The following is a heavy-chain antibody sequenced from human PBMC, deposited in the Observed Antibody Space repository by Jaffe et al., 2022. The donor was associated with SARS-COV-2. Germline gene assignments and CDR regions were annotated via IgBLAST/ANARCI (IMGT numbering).Heavy chain of an antibody. J-gene: IGHJ6*03. CDR2: IYPGDSDT. V-gene: IGHV5-51*01. CDR1: GYSFTSYW. Sequence: EVQLVQSGAEVKKPGESLKISCKGSGYSFTSYWIGWVRQMPGKGLEWMGIIYPGDSDTRYSPSFQGQVTISADKSISTAYLQWSSLKASDTAMYYCARCSNDILTGYYLPYYYYYMDVWGKGTTVTVSS. CDR3: ARCSNDILTGYYLPYYYYYMDV. D-gene: IGHD3-9*01.